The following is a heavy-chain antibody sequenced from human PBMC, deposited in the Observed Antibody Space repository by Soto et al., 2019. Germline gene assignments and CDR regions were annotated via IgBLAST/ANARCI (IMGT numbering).Heavy chain of an antibody. D-gene: IGHD6-13*01. Sequence: GGSLRLSCAASGFTFSSYAMSWVRQAPGKGLEWVSAISGSGGSTYYADSVKGRFTISRDNSKNTLYLQMNSLRAEDTAVYYCAKDGGNYSGSWYSYYYGMDVWGQGTTVTVSS. CDR1: GFTFSSYA. CDR3: AKDGGNYSGSWYSYYYGMDV. CDR2: ISGSGGST. J-gene: IGHJ6*02. V-gene: IGHV3-23*01.